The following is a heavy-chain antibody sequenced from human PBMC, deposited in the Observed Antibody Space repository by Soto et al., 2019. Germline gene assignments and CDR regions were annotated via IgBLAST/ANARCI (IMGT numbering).Heavy chain of an antibody. Sequence: SETLSLTCTVSGGSISSYYWSWIRQPPGKGLEWIGYIYYSGSTNYNPSLKSRVTISVDTSKNQFSLKLSSVTAADTAVYYCARRGSSGWYFDYWGQGTLVTVSS. J-gene: IGHJ4*02. CDR3: ARRGSSGWYFDY. CDR2: IYYSGST. D-gene: IGHD6-19*01. CDR1: GGSISSYY. V-gene: IGHV4-59*08.